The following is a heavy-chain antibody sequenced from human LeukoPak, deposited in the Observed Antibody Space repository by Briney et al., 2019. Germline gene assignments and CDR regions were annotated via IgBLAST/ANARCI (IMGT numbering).Heavy chain of an antibody. CDR3: ARTSVLVGYFDY. Sequence: SETLSLTCTVSGGSISSYYWSWIRQPPGKGLEWIGYIYYSGSTNYNPSLKSRVTISVDTSKNQFSLKLSSVIAADTAVYYCARTSVLVGYFDYWGQGTLVTVSS. V-gene: IGHV4-59*01. CDR2: IYYSGST. CDR1: GGSISSYY. D-gene: IGHD2-8*02. J-gene: IGHJ4*02.